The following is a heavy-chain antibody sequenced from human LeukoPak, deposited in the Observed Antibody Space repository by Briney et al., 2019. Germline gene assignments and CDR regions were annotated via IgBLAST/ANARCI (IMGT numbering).Heavy chain of an antibody. D-gene: IGHD6-13*01. CDR3: VKDLGELAAAGRDP. CDR2: ISSNGGST. V-gene: IGHV3-64D*06. J-gene: IGHJ5*02. Sequence: GGSLRLSCSASGFTFSSYAMHWVRQAPGKGLEYVSAISSNGGSTYYADFVKGRFTISRDNSKNTLYLQMSSLRAEDTAVYYCVKDLGELAAAGRDPWGQGTLVTVSS. CDR1: GFTFSSYA.